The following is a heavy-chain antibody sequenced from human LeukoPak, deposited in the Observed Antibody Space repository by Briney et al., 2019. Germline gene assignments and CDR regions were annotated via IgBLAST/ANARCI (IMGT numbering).Heavy chain of an antibody. J-gene: IGHJ5*02. D-gene: IGHD6-13*01. Sequence: GGSLRLSCAASGFTFSSYSMNWVRQAPGKGLEWVSYISGNNDNIHQADSVKGRFTISRDNAKNSLYLQMNSLRAEDTAVYYCARCMVLSQGWCNWFDPWGQGTLVTVPS. V-gene: IGHV3-48*01. CDR3: ARCMVLSQGWCNWFDP. CDR1: GFTFSSYS. CDR2: ISGNNDNI.